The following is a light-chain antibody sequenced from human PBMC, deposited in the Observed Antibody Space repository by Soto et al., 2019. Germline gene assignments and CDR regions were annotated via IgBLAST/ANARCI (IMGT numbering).Light chain of an antibody. J-gene: IGKJ1*01. CDR1: QSINTY. CDR2: AAS. V-gene: IGKV1-39*01. Sequence: DVQMTQSPSSLSASVGDKITITCRASQSINTYLNWYQQKPGKAPDLLIYAASVLQSGVPSRFSGSGSGTDFTLTISSLQPEDFACYYCQQTYSTFRTFGQGTKVELK. CDR3: QQTYSTFRT.